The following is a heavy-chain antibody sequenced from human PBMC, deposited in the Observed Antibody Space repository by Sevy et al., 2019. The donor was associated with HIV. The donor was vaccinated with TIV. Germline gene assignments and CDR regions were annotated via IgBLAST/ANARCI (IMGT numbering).Heavy chain of an antibody. V-gene: IGHV1-69*13. Sequence: ASVKVSCKASGGTFSSYGISWVRQAPGQGLEWMGGINPILGTVNYAQKFQGRVTITADESTKTAYMELGSLRSEDTAVYYCARGGGNGWYYFDYWGQETLVTVSS. CDR3: ARGGGNGWYYFDY. CDR2: INPILGTV. J-gene: IGHJ4*02. D-gene: IGHD6-19*01. CDR1: GGTFSSYG.